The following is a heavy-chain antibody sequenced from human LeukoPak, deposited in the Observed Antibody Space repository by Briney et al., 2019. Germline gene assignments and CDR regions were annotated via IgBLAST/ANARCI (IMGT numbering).Heavy chain of an antibody. D-gene: IGHD1-26*01. CDR1: GFTFSGYW. V-gene: IGHV3-74*01. CDR3: ARDAVKWEPDAFDI. CDR2: INSDGSST. J-gene: IGHJ3*02. Sequence: GGSLRLSCAASGFTFSGYWMHWVRQAPGKGLVWVSRINSDGSSTSYADSVKGRFTISRDNAKNTLYLQMNSLRAEDTAVYYCARDAVKWEPDAFDIWGQGTMVTVSS.